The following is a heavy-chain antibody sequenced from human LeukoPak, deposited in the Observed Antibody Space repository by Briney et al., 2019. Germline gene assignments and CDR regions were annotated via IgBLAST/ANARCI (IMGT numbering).Heavy chain of an antibody. CDR3: AKDPTFLDLGYCSSTSCYHHYFDY. J-gene: IGHJ4*02. CDR2: IRYDGSNK. CDR1: RFTFSSYG. D-gene: IGHD2-2*01. V-gene: IGHV3-30*02. Sequence: PGGSLRLSCAASRFTFSSYGMHWVRQAPGKGLEWVAFIRYDGSNKYYADSVKGRFTISRDNSKNTLYLQMNSLRAEDTAVFYCAKDPTFLDLGYCSSTSCYHHYFDYGGQGTLVTVSS.